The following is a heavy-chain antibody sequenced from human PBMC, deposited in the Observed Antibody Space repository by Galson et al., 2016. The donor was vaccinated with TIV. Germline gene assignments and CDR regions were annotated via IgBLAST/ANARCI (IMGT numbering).Heavy chain of an antibody. V-gene: IGHV5-51*03. J-gene: IGHJ6*03. Sequence: QSGAEVTQSGESLKISCKASGYSFTTHWIGWVRQMPGKGLEWMGIIYPGDSDTRYSPSFQGQVTISADKSISTAYLQWGALRASDTAMYYCARSPADPQYSYYYIDVWGKGTTVTVSS. CDR1: GYSFTTHW. CDR3: ARSPADPQYSYYYIDV. CDR2: IYPGDSDT.